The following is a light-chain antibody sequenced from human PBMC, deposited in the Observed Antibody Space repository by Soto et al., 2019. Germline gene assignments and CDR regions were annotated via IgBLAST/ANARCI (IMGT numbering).Light chain of an antibody. Sequence: QSVLTQPASVSGSPGQSITISCTGTSSDVGGFKYVSWYQQHPGKAPKLMIYDVSNWPSGASNRFSCSKSGNTASLTISGLQAEDEADYYCCSYTSINTFVFGSGTKLTVL. V-gene: IGLV2-14*01. CDR2: DVS. CDR3: CSYTSINTFV. J-gene: IGLJ1*01. CDR1: SSDVGGFKY.